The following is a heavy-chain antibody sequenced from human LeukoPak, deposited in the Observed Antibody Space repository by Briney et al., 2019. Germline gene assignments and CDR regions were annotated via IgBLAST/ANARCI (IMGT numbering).Heavy chain of an antibody. CDR2: ISGSGGST. CDR3: ARRASGDYANDY. J-gene: IGHJ4*02. D-gene: IGHD4-17*01. CDR1: GFTFSSYG. V-gene: IGHV3-23*01. Sequence: GGSRRLSCAASGFTFSSYGMSWVRQAPGKGLEWVSAISGSGGSTYYADSVKGRFTISRDNSKNTLYLQMNSLRAEDTAVYYCARRASGDYANDYWGQGTLVTVSS.